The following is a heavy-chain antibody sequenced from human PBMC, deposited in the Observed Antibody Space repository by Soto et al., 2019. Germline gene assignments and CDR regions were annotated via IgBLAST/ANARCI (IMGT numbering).Heavy chain of an antibody. Sequence: QVQLVESGGGEVQPGRSLRLSCEVSGFTFSDFGLDWVRQAPGKGLEWVAIISHDGSKRFYADSVKGRFTISRDNSKNTLSLQMSSLRPEDTALYYCAKTATYVDGYDNTGYSSEDYWGHGTLVTVSS. CDR2: ISHDGSKR. CDR3: AKTATYVDGYDNTGYSSEDY. CDR1: GFTFSDFG. V-gene: IGHV3-30*18. J-gene: IGHJ4*01. D-gene: IGHD3-22*01.